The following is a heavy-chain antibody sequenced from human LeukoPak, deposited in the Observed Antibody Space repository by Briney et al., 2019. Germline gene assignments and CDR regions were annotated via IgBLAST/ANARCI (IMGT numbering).Heavy chain of an antibody. CDR3: ARDGESTSIDSFDY. V-gene: IGHV1-46*01. CDR2: INPSGGST. Sequence: ASVKVSCKASGGTFSSYAISWVRQAPGQGLEWMGIINPSGGSTSYAQKFQGRVTMTRDMSTSTVYMELSSLRSEDTAVYYCARDGESTSIDSFDYWGQGTLVTVSS. D-gene: IGHD2-21*01. J-gene: IGHJ4*02. CDR1: GGTFSSYA.